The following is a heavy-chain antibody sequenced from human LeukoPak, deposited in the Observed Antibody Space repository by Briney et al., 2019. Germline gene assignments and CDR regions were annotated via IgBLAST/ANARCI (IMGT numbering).Heavy chain of an antibody. CDR2: IYPGDSDT. V-gene: IGHV5-51*01. D-gene: IGHD3-22*01. J-gene: IGHJ4*02. CDR1: GYSFTSYW. CDR3: AKSRSGYHFDY. Sequence: GESLKISCKASGYSFTSYWIGWVRQLPGKGLEWMGIIYPGDSDTRYSPSFQGQVTISADKSISTAYLQWSSLKASDTAMYFCAKSRSGYHFDYWGQGTLVTVSS.